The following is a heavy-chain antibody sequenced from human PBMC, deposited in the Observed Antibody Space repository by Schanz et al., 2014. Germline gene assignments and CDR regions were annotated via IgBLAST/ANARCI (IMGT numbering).Heavy chain of an antibody. D-gene: IGHD2-15*01. J-gene: IGHJ5*02. CDR3: AKGLTAIGANPLLFDP. V-gene: IGHV3-23*04. CDR1: EFTFSSHG. Sequence: EVRLVESGGGLVQPGGSLRLSCEASEFTFSSHGMSWVRPPPGKGLECVSLISSGGSKTSYADSVKGRFTISRDDSKNTLYLQMNSLRAEDTALYYCAKGLTAIGANPLLFDPWGHGTLVTVSS. CDR2: ISSGGSKT.